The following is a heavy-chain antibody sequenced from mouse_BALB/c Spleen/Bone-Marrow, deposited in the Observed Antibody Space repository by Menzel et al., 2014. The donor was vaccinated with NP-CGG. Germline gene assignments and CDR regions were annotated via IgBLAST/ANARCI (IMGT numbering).Heavy chain of an antibody. Sequence: LVESGAELVKPGTSVKLSCKASRYNFTSYWINWVKLRPGQGLEWIGDIYPGSGSTNYNEKFKSKATLTVDTSSSTAYMQLSSLASEDSALYYCARGAWANWDYFDYWGQGTTLTVSS. D-gene: IGHD4-1*01. CDR1: RYNFTSYW. V-gene: IGHV1-55*01. CDR3: ARGAWANWDYFDY. J-gene: IGHJ2*01. CDR2: IYPGSGST.